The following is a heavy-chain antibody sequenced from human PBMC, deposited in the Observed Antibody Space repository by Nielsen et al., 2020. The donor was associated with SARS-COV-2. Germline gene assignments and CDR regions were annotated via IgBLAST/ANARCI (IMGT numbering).Heavy chain of an antibody. J-gene: IGHJ4*02. D-gene: IGHD6-6*01. Sequence: GESLKISCAASGSTFSSYGMHWVRQAPGKGLEWVAVIWYDGSNKYYADSVKGRFTISRDNSKNTLYLQMNSLRAEDTAVYYCARDLVGSSSPLDYWGQGTLVTVSS. CDR2: IWYDGSNK. CDR1: GSTFSSYG. CDR3: ARDLVGSSSPLDY. V-gene: IGHV3-33*01.